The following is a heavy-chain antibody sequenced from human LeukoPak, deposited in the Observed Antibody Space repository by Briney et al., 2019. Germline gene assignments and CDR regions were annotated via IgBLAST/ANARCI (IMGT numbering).Heavy chain of an antibody. CDR1: GFTFSDYY. CDR3: ATDGAGFDT. CDR2: INIGGTNT. J-gene: IGHJ5*02. V-gene: IGHV3-11*01. Sequence: GGSLRLSCAASGFTFSDYYMSWIREAPGKGLEWLSYINIGGTNTHYADSVKGRFTISRDNAKKSLYLEMNNLRAEDTAVYYCATDGAGFDTWGQGVLVTVSS.